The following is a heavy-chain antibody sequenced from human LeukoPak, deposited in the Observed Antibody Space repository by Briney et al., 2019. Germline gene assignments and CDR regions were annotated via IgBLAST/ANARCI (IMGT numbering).Heavy chain of an antibody. Sequence: SLKVSCKASGGTFSSYAISWVRQAPGQGLEWMGGIIPIFGTANYAQKFQGRVTITTDESTSTAYMELSSLRSEDTAVYYCARDYCSSTSCYGAFDIWGQGTMVTVSS. D-gene: IGHD2-2*01. CDR2: IIPIFGTA. V-gene: IGHV1-69*05. CDR3: ARDYCSSTSCYGAFDI. J-gene: IGHJ3*02. CDR1: GGTFSSYA.